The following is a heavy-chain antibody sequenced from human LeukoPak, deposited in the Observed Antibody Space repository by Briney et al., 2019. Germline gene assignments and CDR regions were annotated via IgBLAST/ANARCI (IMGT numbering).Heavy chain of an antibody. CDR1: GFTFSSYW. D-gene: IGHD5-18*01. CDR3: ARASYSYGDHNWFDP. Sequence: GGSLRLSCAASGFTFSSYWTSWVRQAPGKGLGWVANIKQDGSEKYYVDSVKGRFTNSRDNAKNSLYLQMNSLRAEETAVYYCARASYSYGDHNWFDPWGQGTLVTVSS. J-gene: IGHJ5*02. CDR2: IKQDGSEK. V-gene: IGHV3-7*01.